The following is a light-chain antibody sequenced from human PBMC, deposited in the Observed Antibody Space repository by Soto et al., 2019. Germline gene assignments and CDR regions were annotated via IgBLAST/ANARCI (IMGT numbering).Light chain of an antibody. J-gene: IGLJ2*01. CDR1: TSNIGSKY. CDR3: ASWDASVGGPA. Sequence: QSVLTQPPSASGTPGQGVPIFCLGSTSNIGSKYVYWYQQFPGTAPKLLIYRNNQRPSGVPDRFSGSKSGTSASLAISDLRSEDEADYYCASWDASVGGPAFGGGTKLTVL. V-gene: IGLV1-47*01. CDR2: RNN.